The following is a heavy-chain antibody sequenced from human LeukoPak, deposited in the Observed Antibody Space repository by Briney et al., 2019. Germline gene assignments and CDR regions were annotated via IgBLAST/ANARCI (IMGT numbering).Heavy chain of an antibody. V-gene: IGHV4-59*01. Sequence: SETLSLTCTVSGGSISSYYWSWIRQPPGKGLEWIGYIYYSGSTNYNPSLKSRVTISVDTSKNQFYLKLSSVTAADTAVCYCARDLYAGVPNYWGQGTLVTVSS. J-gene: IGHJ4*02. CDR2: IYYSGST. CDR1: GGSISSYY. CDR3: ARDLYAGVPNY. D-gene: IGHD2-8*01.